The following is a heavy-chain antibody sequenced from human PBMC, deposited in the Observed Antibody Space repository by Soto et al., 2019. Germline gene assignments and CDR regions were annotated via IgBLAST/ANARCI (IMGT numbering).Heavy chain of an antibody. CDR3: AKDRGPYCSGGICYPPSWFDP. CDR2: ITGIDGRT. Sequence: GGSLRLSCVGSGFTFGNYAMSWVRQAPGKGLEWVSSITGIDGRTYYADSVKGRFTISRDNPKNTLYLQMNNLRAEDTAMFYCAKDRGPYCSGGICYPPSWFDPWGQGTQVTVSS. CDR1: GFTFGNYA. V-gene: IGHV3-23*01. D-gene: IGHD2-15*01. J-gene: IGHJ5*02.